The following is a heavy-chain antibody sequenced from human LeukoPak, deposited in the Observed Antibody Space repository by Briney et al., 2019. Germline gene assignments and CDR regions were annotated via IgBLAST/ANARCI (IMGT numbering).Heavy chain of an antibody. J-gene: IGHJ4*02. D-gene: IGHD3-9*01. CDR1: GGSISSYY. CDR2: IYYSGST. Sequence: PSETLSLTCTVSGGSISSYYWGWIRQPPGKGLEWIGYIYYSGSTNYNPSLKSRVTISVDTSKNQFSLKLSSVTAADTAVYYCARGLADIRYFDWLSEYYFDFWGQGTLVTVSS. V-gene: IGHV4-59*01. CDR3: ARGLADIRYFDWLSEYYFDF.